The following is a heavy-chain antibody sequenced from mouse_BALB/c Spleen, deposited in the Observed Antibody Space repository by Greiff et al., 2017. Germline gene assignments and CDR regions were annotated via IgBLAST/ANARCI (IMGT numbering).Heavy chain of an antibody. CDR2: IYPGDGDT. Sequence: VKLMESGPELVKPGASVKISCKASGYAFSSSWMNWVKQRPGQGLEWIGRIYPGDGDTNYNGKFKGKATLTADKSSSTAYMQLSSLTSVDSAVYFCARVLYYYAMDYWGQGTSVTVSS. J-gene: IGHJ4*01. CDR1: GYAFSSSW. D-gene: IGHD1-1*02. CDR3: ARVLYYYAMDY. V-gene: IGHV1-82*01.